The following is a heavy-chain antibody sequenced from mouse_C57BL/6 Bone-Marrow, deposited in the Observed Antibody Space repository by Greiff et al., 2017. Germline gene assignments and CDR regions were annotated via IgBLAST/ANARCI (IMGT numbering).Heavy chain of an antibody. D-gene: IGHD2-4*01. V-gene: IGHV5-17*01. CDR3: AKLLDYDYERGYYYAMDY. CDR1: GFTFSDYG. Sequence: EVQLVESGGGLVKPGGSLKLSCAASGFTFSDYGMPWVRQAPEKGLEWVAYISSGSSTIYYADTVNGRFTISRDNAKNTLFLQMTSLRSEDTAMDYCAKLLDYDYERGYYYAMDYWGQGTSVTVSA. CDR2: ISSGSSTI. J-gene: IGHJ4*01.